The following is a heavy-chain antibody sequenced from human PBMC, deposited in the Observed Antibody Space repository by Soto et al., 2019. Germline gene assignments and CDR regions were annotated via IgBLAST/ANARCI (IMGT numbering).Heavy chain of an antibody. CDR3: ARSYYYDTSGYYYVPGVY. J-gene: IGHJ4*02. Sequence: ASVKVSCKASGYTFNRYAISWVRQAPGQGLEWMGWISAYNGNTNYAQKLQGRVTMTTDTSTSTAYMELRSLRSDDTAVYYCARSYYYDTSGYYYVPGVYWGQG. CDR1: GYTFNRYA. D-gene: IGHD3-22*01. CDR2: ISAYNGNT. V-gene: IGHV1-18*01.